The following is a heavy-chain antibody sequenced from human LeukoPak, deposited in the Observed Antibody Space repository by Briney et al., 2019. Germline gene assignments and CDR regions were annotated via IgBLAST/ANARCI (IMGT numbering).Heavy chain of an antibody. J-gene: IGHJ4*02. Sequence: GGSLRLSCAASGFTVSSNYMTWVRQAPGKGLEWISVIYSGGSTYYADSVKGRFTISRDNPKNTLYLQMNSLRADDTAVYYCARGDTTMGHFDYWGQGTLVTVSP. CDR3: ARGDTTMGHFDY. CDR2: IYSGGST. CDR1: GFTVSSNY. V-gene: IGHV3-53*01. D-gene: IGHD5-18*01.